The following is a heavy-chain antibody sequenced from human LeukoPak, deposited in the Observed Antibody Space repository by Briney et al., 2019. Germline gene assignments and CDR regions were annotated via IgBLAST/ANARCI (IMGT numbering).Heavy chain of an antibody. D-gene: IGHD2-21*01. CDR2: IYYSGST. Sequence: PSETLSLTCAVYGGSFSGYYWSWIRQPPGKGLEWIGYIYYSGSTNYNPSLKSRVTISVDTSKNQFSLKLSSVTAADTAVYYCARVLLFSFDYWGQGTLVTVSS. CDR1: GGSFSGYY. J-gene: IGHJ4*02. CDR3: ARVLLFSFDY. V-gene: IGHV4-59*01.